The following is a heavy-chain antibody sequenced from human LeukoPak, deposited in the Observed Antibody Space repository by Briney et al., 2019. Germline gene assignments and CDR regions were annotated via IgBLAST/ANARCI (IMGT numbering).Heavy chain of an antibody. Sequence: SETLSLTCTVSGASISSYYWSWIRQPPGKGLEWIGYIYYSGSTNYNPSLKSRVTISVDTSKNQFSLKLSSVTAAVTAVYYCARYRSYDFWGGYYDYYYYYGMDVWGQGTTVTVSS. CDR2: IYYSGST. V-gene: IGHV4-59*01. D-gene: IGHD3-3*01. CDR3: ARYRSYDFWGGYYDYYYYYGMDV. CDR1: GASISSYY. J-gene: IGHJ6*02.